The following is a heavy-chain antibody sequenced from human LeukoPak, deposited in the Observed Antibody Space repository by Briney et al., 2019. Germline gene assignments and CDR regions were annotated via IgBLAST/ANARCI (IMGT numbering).Heavy chain of an antibody. D-gene: IGHD5-24*01. J-gene: IGHJ6*03. CDR3: ASGSLGDGYGVGDYYQYMDV. V-gene: IGHV1-18*01. CDR2: ISPDNGDT. Sequence: ASVKVSCKASGFTFTTSAISWVRQAPGQGLEWMGWISPDNGDTDYAQKFQGRVTFTTDESASTAYMEVSSLRSEDTAVYYCASGSLGDGYGVGDYYQYMDVWGKGTTVTVSS. CDR1: GFTFTTSA.